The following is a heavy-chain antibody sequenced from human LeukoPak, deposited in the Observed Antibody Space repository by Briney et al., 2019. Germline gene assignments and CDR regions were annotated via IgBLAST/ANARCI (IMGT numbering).Heavy chain of an antibody. V-gene: IGHV3-9*01. D-gene: IGHD3-10*01. Sequence: GGSLRLSCAASGFTFDDYAMHWVRQAPGKGLEWVSAISWSSGSIGYADSVKGRFTISRDNAKNSLYLQMNSLRAADTALYYCAKDISYGSGSNFDSWGQGPLVTVPS. J-gene: IGHJ4*02. CDR3: AKDISYGSGSNFDS. CDR1: GFTFDDYA. CDR2: ISWSSGSI.